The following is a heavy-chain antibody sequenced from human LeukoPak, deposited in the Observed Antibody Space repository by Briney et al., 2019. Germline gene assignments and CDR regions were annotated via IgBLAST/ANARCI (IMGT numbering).Heavy chain of an antibody. CDR2: TKEDGSGS. CDR1: RFSVSYYW. D-gene: IGHD2-15*01. CDR3: AKGGVVGTRYYFDS. J-gene: IGHJ4*02. Sequence: GGSLRLSCAASRFSVSYYWISWVRQAPGKGLEWVANTKEDGSGSSYVDSVKGRFTISRDNAKNSLYLQMNSLRAEDTAVYYCAKGGVVGTRYYFDSWGQGTLVTVSS. V-gene: IGHV3-7*01.